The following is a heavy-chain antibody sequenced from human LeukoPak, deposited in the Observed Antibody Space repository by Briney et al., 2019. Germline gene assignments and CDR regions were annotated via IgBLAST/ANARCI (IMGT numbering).Heavy chain of an antibody. CDR1: EFSVSSNY. Sequence: GGSLRLSCAASEFSVSSNYMTWVRHAPGKGLEWVSVIHSGGTTYYADSVRGRFTISRDNSKNTLYLQMNSLRAEDTAVYYCARDAGFGEFYDYWGQGTLVTVSS. V-gene: IGHV3-53*01. CDR2: IHSGGTT. J-gene: IGHJ4*02. CDR3: ARDAGFGEFYDY. D-gene: IGHD3-10*01.